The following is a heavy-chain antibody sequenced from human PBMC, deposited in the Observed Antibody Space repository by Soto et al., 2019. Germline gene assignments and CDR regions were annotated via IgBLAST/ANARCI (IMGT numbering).Heavy chain of an antibody. D-gene: IGHD3-16*01. CDR3: AKGGPFTGGFDP. J-gene: IGHJ5*02. CDR2: ISGRSGVP. V-gene: IGHV3-23*01. CDR1: GLTLRSYA. Sequence: GGSLRLSCAGSGLTLRSYAMTWIRQTPEKGLEWVTTISGRSGVPSYADSVNGRFTVSRDNSKNTLYLQMNSLRPDDTAIYYCAKGGPFTGGFDPWGQGTLVTVSS.